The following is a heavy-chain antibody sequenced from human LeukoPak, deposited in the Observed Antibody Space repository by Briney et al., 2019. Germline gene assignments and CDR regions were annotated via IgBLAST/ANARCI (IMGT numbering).Heavy chain of an antibody. CDR1: GFTVTSNY. Sequence: QPGGSLRLSCTASGFTVTSNYMSWVRQAPGKGLEWVSVIYDSGSTYYTDSVKGRFTISRDYSRNTLYPQMDSLRVEDTAVYYCARESSGSYFANWGQGTLVTVSS. D-gene: IGHD1-26*01. J-gene: IGHJ4*02. CDR2: IYDSGST. CDR3: ARESSGSYFAN. V-gene: IGHV3-53*01.